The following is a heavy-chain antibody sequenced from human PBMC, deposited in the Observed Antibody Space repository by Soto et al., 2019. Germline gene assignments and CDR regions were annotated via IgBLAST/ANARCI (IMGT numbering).Heavy chain of an antibody. D-gene: IGHD1-26*01. CDR3: ARVLGGPFTGNNWFDP. Sequence: GGSLRLSCAASGFTVSSNYMSWVRQAPGKGLEWVSVIYSGGSTYYADSVKGRFTISRDNSKNTLYLQMNSLRAEDTAVYYCARVLGGPFTGNNWFDPWGQGTLVTVSS. CDR2: IYSGGST. J-gene: IGHJ5*02. CDR1: GFTVSSNY. V-gene: IGHV3-53*01.